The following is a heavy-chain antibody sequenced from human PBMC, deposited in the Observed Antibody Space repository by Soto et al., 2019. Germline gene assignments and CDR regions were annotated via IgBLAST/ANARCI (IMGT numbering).Heavy chain of an antibody. CDR3: AKDSSVTAXXSGGWFDP. V-gene: IGHV3-30*18. CDR1: GFDFNTYG. CDR2: ISFDGGNQ. D-gene: IGHD1-26*01. Sequence: QVQLVQSGGGVVQPGRSLRLSCAASGFDFNTYGLHWVRQAPGKGLEWVAGISFDGGNQYYADSVKGRFTISRDKSNNTLYLQMNGLGAEDTATYYCAKDSSVTAXXSGGWFDPWGQGTLVIVSS. J-gene: IGHJ5*02.